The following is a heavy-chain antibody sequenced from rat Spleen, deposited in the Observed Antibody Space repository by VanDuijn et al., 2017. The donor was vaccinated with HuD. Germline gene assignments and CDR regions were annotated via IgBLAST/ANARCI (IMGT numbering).Heavy chain of an antibody. Sequence: EVQLVETGGGLVQPGRSLKLSCVASGFTFSSYWMYWIRQAPGKGLEWVSSISAGGVNTYYPDSVKGRFTISRANSENTVYLQMNSLRSEDTATYYCAVAGYGYWGQGVMVTVSS. CDR1: GFTFSSYW. D-gene: IGHD4-3*01. CDR3: AVAGYGY. V-gene: IGHV5-58*01. J-gene: IGHJ2*01. CDR2: ISAGGVNT.